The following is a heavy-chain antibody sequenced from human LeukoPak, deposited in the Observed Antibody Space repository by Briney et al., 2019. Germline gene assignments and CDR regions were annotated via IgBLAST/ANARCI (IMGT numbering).Heavy chain of an antibody. CDR3: ARMGAYCGGDCGRWFDP. D-gene: IGHD2-21*01. J-gene: IGHJ5*02. CDR1: GYTFTSYA. CDR2: INAGNGNT. V-gene: IGHV1-3*01. Sequence: ASVKVSCKASGYTFTSYAMHWVRQAPGQRLEWMGWINAGNGNTKYSQKFQGRVTITRDTSASTAYMELSSLRSEDTAVYYCARMGAYCGGDCGRWFDPWGQGTLVTVSS.